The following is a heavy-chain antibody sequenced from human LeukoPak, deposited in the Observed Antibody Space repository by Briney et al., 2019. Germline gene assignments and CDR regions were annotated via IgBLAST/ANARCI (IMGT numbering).Heavy chain of an antibody. V-gene: IGHV1-2*02. CDR2: INPNSGGT. D-gene: IGHD2-2*01. CDR3: ARDLEVVPAGDY. J-gene: IGHJ4*02. Sequence: GASVKVSCKASGYTFTGYYMHWVRQAPGQGLEWMGWINPNSGGTNYAQKFQGRVTMTRDTPISTAYMELSRLRSDDTAVYYCARDLEVVPAGDYWGQGTLVTVSS. CDR1: GYTFTGYY.